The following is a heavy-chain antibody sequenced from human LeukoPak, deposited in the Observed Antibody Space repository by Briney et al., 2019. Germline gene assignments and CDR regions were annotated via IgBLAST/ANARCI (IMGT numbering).Heavy chain of an antibody. D-gene: IGHD6-13*01. CDR2: INPSSGGT. V-gene: IGHV1-2*02. J-gene: IGHJ4*02. CDR1: GYTFTGYY. CDR3: ARDLGDSSSWYF. Sequence: ASVNVSCKASGYTFTGYYMYWVRQAPGQGLEWMGWINPSSGGTNYAQKFQGRVTMTRDTSISTAYMDLSSLTSDDTAVYYCARDLGDSSSWYFWGQGTLVTVSS.